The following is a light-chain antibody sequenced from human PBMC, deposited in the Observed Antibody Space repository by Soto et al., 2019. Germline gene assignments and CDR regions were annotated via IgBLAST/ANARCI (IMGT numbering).Light chain of an antibody. J-gene: IGLJ1*01. Sequence: QSVLTQPASVSGSRGQSITISCVGRNTDVGQDNSVSWYQQGPGKAPKLLIFEVTNRPSGVSSRFSGSRSANTASLTISGLQNDEEGDYFCVSYKDTDPLVFGTGTKVTV. CDR1: NTDVGQDNS. V-gene: IGLV2-14*01. CDR2: EVT. CDR3: VSYKDTDPLV.